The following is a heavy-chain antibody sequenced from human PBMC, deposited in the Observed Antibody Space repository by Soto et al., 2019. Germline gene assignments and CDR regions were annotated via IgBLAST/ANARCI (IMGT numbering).Heavy chain of an antibody. CDR2: MWPGDSDI. J-gene: IGHJ4*02. D-gene: IGHD2-21*01. CDR3: AKVDISNSVYSDY. Sequence: GESLKISCKGSGYNFSNHWIAWVRQMPGKGLEWMGIMWPGDSDIRYSPSFQGQVTISADKSISTAYLQWSSLKASDTAMYYRAKVDISNSVYSDYWGQGTLVTVSS. CDR1: GYNFSNHW. V-gene: IGHV5-51*01.